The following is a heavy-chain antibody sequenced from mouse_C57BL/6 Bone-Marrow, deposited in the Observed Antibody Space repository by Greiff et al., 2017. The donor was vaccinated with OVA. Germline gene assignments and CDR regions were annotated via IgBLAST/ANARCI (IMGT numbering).Heavy chain of an antibody. V-gene: IGHV1-64*01. CDR2: IHPNSGST. Sequence: VQLQQPGAELVKPGASVKLSCKASGYTFTSYWMHWVKQRPGQGLEWIGMIHPNSGSTNYNEKFKSKATLTVDKSSSTAYLQLSSLTSADSAVYYCARLRRYFDYWGRGTTLTVSS. CDR3: ARLRRYFDY. D-gene: IGHD1-1*01. J-gene: IGHJ2*01. CDR1: GYTFTSYW.